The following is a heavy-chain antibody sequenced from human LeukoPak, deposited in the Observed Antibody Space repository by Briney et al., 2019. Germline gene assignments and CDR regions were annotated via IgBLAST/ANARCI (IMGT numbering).Heavy chain of an antibody. CDR1: GGSFSVYY. Sequence: PSETLSLTCAVYGGSFSVYYWSWIRQPPGKGLEWIGEINHSGSTNYNPSLKSRVTISVDTSKNQFSLKLSSVTAADTAVYYCARGSSWQGGRRSLFDPWGQGTLVTVSS. D-gene: IGHD6-13*01. J-gene: IGHJ5*02. CDR3: ARGSSWQGGRRSLFDP. V-gene: IGHV4-34*01. CDR2: INHSGST.